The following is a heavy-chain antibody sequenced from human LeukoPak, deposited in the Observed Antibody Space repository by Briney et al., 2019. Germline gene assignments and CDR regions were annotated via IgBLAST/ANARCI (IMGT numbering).Heavy chain of an antibody. Sequence: GRSLRLSCAGSRFTFSTYAMHWVRQAPGKGLEWVAVISFDGSNKYYADSVKGRFTISRDNGKNTLYLQMNSLRPEDTAVYYCARDPDPYCSTTTCSGVHLDYWGQGTLVTVSS. CDR2: ISFDGSNK. D-gene: IGHD2-2*01. J-gene: IGHJ4*02. CDR3: ARDPDPYCSTTTCSGVHLDY. V-gene: IGHV3-30-3*01. CDR1: RFTFSTYA.